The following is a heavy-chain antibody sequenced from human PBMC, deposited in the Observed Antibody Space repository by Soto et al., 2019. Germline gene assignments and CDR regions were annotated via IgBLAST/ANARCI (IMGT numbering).Heavy chain of an antibody. Sequence: GGSLRLSCAASGFTFSSYSMNWVRQAPGKGLEWVSSISSSSSYIYYADSVKGRFTISRDNAKNSLYLQMNSLRAEDTAVYYCARDREGAYYYYYGMDVWGQGTTVTVS. J-gene: IGHJ6*02. D-gene: IGHD1-26*01. CDR1: GFTFSSYS. CDR2: ISSSSSYI. CDR3: ARDREGAYYYYYGMDV. V-gene: IGHV3-21*01.